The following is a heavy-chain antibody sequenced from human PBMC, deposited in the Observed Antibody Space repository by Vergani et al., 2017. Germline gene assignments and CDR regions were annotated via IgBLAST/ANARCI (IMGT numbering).Heavy chain of an antibody. V-gene: IGHV3-30*02. CDR2: IQYDGSDI. CDR1: GFSVSNSG. D-gene: IGHD3-10*01. Sequence: QVQLVESGGGVVQPGGSLRLSCVASGFSVSNSGMHWVRQTPGKGLEWVAFIQYDGSDIFYAAFVEGRFTISRDNSKNSLYLQMRSLRFDDTAVYYCANEGSANRIRGWLDHWGQGALVTVSS. J-gene: IGHJ4*02. CDR3: ANEGSANRIRGWLDH.